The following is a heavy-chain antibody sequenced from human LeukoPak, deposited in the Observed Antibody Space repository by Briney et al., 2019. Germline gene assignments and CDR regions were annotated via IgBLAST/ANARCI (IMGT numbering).Heavy chain of an antibody. J-gene: IGHJ3*02. V-gene: IGHV3-23*01. D-gene: IGHD6-13*01. CDR1: GFTFSSYA. CDR3: ARSKSSSWYQASDAFDI. Sequence: PGGSLRLSCAASGFTFSSYAMSWVRQAPGKGLEWVSAISGSGGSTYYADSVKGRFTISRDNSKNTLYLQMNSLRAEDTAVYYCARSKSSSWYQASDAFDIWGQGTMVTVSS. CDR2: ISGSGGST.